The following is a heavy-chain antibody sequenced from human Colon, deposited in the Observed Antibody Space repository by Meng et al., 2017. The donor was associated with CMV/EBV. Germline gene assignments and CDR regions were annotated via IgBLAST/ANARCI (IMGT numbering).Heavy chain of an antibody. J-gene: IGHJ6*02. CDR2: IYPGDSDT. V-gene: IGHV5-51*01. Sequence: GESLKISCQGSGYSFASYWIAWVRQMPGKGLEWMGVIYPGDSDTRYNPSFEGQVTFSVYKSISSAYLQFNGLRASDTAIYYCARLGYCTSSACKGYNYGMNVWGQGTTVTVSS. D-gene: IGHD2-8*02. CDR3: ARLGYCTSSACKGYNYGMNV. CDR1: GYSFASYW.